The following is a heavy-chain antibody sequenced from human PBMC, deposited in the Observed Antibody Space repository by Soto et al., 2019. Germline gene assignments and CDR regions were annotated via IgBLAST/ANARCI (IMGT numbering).Heavy chain of an antibody. CDR3: ARDYYYDSSGYYYYYYGMDV. Sequence: EVQLVESGGGLVKPGGSLRLSCAASGFTFSSYSMNWVRQAPGKGLEWVSSISSSSSYIYYADSVKGRFTISRDNAKNSLYLQMNSLGAEDTAVYYCARDYYYDSSGYYYYYYGMDVWGQGTTVTVSS. CDR1: GFTFSSYS. V-gene: IGHV3-21*01. J-gene: IGHJ6*02. D-gene: IGHD3-22*01. CDR2: ISSSSSYI.